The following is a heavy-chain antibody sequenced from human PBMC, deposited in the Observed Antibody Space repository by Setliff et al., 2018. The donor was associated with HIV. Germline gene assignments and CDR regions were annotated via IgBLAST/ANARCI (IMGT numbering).Heavy chain of an antibody. V-gene: IGHV1-8*01. CDR3: ATDPGYSSTWYSESFQH. D-gene: IGHD6-13*01. J-gene: IGHJ1*01. CDR1: GYTFLNYD. Sequence: VKVSCKASGYTFLNYDINWLRQAPGQGLEWMGRLTPHSGDTISADRFQGRLVMTTNTSTTTAFMELSSLRSDDTAVYYCATDPGYSSTWYSESFQHWGQGTVVTVSS. CDR2: LTPHSGDT.